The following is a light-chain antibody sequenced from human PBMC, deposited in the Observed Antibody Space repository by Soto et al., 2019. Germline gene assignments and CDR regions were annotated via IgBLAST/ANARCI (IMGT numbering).Light chain of an antibody. CDR3: QQYNNWPPGT. V-gene: IGKV3-15*01. J-gene: IGKJ1*01. CDR2: GAS. Sequence: EIVMTQSPATLSVSPGERATLSCRASQSVSSNLAWYQQKPGQAPRLLIYGASTRATGIPARFSGSGSGTESTLTISSLQSEDFAVYYCQQYNNWPPGTFGQGTMVEIK. CDR1: QSVSSN.